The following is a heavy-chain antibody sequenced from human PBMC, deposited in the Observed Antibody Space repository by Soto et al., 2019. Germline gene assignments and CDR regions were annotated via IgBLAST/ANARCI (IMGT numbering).Heavy chain of an antibody. CDR2: IYYSGRT. Sequence: QVQLQESGPGLAETLSLTCTVSGVSITTGDYYWNWIRQSPGKGLEWIGNIYYSGRTYYNPSLKSRVTISLDTSKNQFSLTLNSVTAADTAVYYCTSFGVASMNWFDPWGQGTLVTVSS. CDR1: GVSITTGDYY. J-gene: IGHJ5*02. V-gene: IGHV4-30-4*01. D-gene: IGHD3-3*01. CDR3: TSFGVASMNWFDP.